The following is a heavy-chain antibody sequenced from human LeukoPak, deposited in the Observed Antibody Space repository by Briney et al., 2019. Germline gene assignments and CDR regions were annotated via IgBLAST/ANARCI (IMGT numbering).Heavy chain of an antibody. D-gene: IGHD6-13*01. J-gene: IGHJ4*02. Sequence: GGSLRLSCAASGFTFSSYGMHWVRQAPGKGLEWVSYISSSSSTIYYADSVKGRFTISRDNSKNTLYLQMNSLRAEDTAVYYCAKAAAGAFDYWGQGTLVTVSS. V-gene: IGHV3-48*01. CDR2: ISSSSSTI. CDR3: AKAAAGAFDY. CDR1: GFTFSSYG.